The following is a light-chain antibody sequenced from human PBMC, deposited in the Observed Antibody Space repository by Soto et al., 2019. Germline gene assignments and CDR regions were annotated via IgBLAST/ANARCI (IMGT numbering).Light chain of an antibody. V-gene: IGLV3-1*01. CDR1: KLGDKY. CDR2: QDS. J-gene: IGLJ2*01. Sequence: SYELTQPPSVSVSPGQTASITCSGDKLGDKYAYWYQQKPGQSPVLIIYQDSKRPSGIPERFSGSNSGNTATLTISGTQAMDEADYYCQAWDGSTVVFGGATKVTVL. CDR3: QAWDGSTVV.